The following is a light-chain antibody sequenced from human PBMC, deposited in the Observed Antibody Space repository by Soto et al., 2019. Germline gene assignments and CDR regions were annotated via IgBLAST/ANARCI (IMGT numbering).Light chain of an antibody. CDR2: EDT. CDR1: SSDVGSYNL. Sequence: QSALTQPASVSGSPGQSIAISCTGTSSDVGSYNLVSWYQQHPGKAPKLMIYEDTKRPSGVSNRFSGSKSDNTASLTISGLQAGDEADYYCCSYAGSYTFVFGGGTKLTVL. CDR3: CSYAGSYTFV. V-gene: IGLV2-23*01. J-gene: IGLJ2*01.